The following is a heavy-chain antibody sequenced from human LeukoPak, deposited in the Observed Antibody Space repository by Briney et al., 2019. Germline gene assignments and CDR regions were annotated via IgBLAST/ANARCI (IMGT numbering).Heavy chain of an antibody. CDR2: IYYRGST. CDR1: GGSFSGYY. J-gene: IGHJ4*02. Sequence: PSETLSLTCAVYGGSFSGYYWGWIRQPPGKGLEWIGSIYYRGSTYYNPSLKSRVTISVDTSQNQLFLKLSSVTAADTAVYYCARLGRQQLGFDYWGQGTLVPVSS. D-gene: IGHD6-13*01. V-gene: IGHV4-39*01. CDR3: ARLGRQQLGFDY.